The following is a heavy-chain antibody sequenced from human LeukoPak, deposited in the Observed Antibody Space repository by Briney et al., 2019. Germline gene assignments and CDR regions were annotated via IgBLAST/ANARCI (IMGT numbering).Heavy chain of an antibody. D-gene: IGHD6-13*01. J-gene: IGHJ4*02. CDR2: ISYGGSNK. CDR3: ARDPRSLYSSSWYFDY. Sequence: GGSLRLSCAASGFPFSSYAMHWVRQAPGKGLEWVAVISYGGSNKYYADSVKGRFTISRDNSKNTLHLQMNSLRAEDTAVYYCARDPRSLYSSSWYFDYWGQGTLVTVSS. V-gene: IGHV3-30-3*01. CDR1: GFPFSSYA.